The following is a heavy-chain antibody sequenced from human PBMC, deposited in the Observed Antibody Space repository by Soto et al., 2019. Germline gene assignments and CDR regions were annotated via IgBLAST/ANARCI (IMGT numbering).Heavy chain of an antibody. V-gene: IGHV4-34*01. CDR1: GGSFSGYY. CDR2: INHSGST. Sequence: SETLSLTCAVYGGSFSGYYWSWIRQPPGKGLEWIGEINHSGSTNYNPSLKSRVTISVDTSKNQFSLKLSSVTAADTAVYYCARGSKEGFYFDYWGQGTLVTVSS. J-gene: IGHJ4*02. CDR3: ARGSKEGFYFDY.